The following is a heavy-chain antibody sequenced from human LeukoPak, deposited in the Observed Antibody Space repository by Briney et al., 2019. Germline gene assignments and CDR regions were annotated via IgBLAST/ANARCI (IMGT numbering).Heavy chain of an antibody. V-gene: IGHV5-51*01. CDR1: GYSFTSYW. D-gene: IGHD6-13*01. CDR2: IYPGDSDT. Sequence: GESLKISCKGSGYSFTSYWIGWVRQMPGKGLEWMGIIYPGDSDTRYSPSFQGQVTISADKSISTAYLQWSGLKASDTAMYYCARQPSSSSWYLDAFDIWGQGTMVTVSS. J-gene: IGHJ3*02. CDR3: ARQPSSSSWYLDAFDI.